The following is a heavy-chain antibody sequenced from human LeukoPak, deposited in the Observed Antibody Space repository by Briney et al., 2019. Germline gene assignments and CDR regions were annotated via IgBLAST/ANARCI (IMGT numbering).Heavy chain of an antibody. CDR1: GFTFSSYG. V-gene: IGHV3-33*01. J-gene: IGHJ4*02. Sequence: GGSLRLSCAASGFTFSSYGMPWVRQAPGKGLEWVAVIWYDGSNKYYADSVKGRFTISRDNSKNTLYLQMNSLRAEDTAVYYCAREPGVETELDYWGQGTLVTVSS. CDR3: AREPGVETELDY. CDR2: IWYDGSNK. D-gene: IGHD1-14*01.